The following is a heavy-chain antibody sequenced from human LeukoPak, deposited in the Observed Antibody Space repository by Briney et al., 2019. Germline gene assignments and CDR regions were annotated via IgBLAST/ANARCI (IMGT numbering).Heavy chain of an antibody. CDR1: GFTFSNHG. V-gene: IGHV3-33*06. CDR3: AKDYRVGASHQDY. CDR2: IWSDGSNK. D-gene: IGHD1-26*01. J-gene: IGHJ4*02. Sequence: GRSLRPSCAASGFTFSNHGMHWVRQAPGKGLEWVAMIWSDGSNKYYAYSVKGRFTTSRDNSRNTLYLQMNSLRAEDTALYYCAKDYRVGASHQDYWGQGTLVTVSS.